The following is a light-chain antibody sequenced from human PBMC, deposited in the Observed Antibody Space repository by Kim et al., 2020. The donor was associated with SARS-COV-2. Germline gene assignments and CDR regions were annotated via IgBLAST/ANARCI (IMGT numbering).Light chain of an antibody. CDR1: QSINTY. CDR2: SAT. Sequence: DIQLTQSPSSLSASVGDRVTITCRTSQSINTYLNWYQQKPGKAPTLIIYSATNLRSGVPSRFSGSGFRTEFTLTISSLQPEDFATYYCQQTYRFPLYSFGQGTKLEI. CDR3: QQTYRFPLYS. J-gene: IGKJ2*03. V-gene: IGKV1-39*01.